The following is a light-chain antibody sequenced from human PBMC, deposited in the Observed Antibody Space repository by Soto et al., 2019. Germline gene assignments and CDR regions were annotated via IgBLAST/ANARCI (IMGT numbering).Light chain of an antibody. V-gene: IGKV3-11*01. CDR3: QQRSNWPPYT. J-gene: IGKJ2*01. Sequence: EIVLTQSPATLSLSPGERATLSCRASQSGSSYLAWYQQKPGQDPRLLIYDASNRTTGIPARFIGSESGTDFPLTINRLEPEYFAVYYCQQRSNWPPYTFGQGTKLEIK. CDR1: QSGSSY. CDR2: DAS.